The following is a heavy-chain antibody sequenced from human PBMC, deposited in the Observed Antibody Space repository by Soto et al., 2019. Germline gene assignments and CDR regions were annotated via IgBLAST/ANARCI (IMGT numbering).Heavy chain of an antibody. V-gene: IGHV3-33*01. D-gene: IGHD2-15*01. Sequence: VGSLRLSCAASGFTFSSYGMHWVRQAPGKGLEWVAVIWYDGSNKYYADSVKGRFTISRDNSKNTLYLQMNSLRAEDTAVYYCARDRGYCSGGSCYAGDYYYYGMDVWGQRTTVTVSS. CDR2: IWYDGSNK. J-gene: IGHJ6*02. CDR1: GFTFSSYG. CDR3: ARDRGYCSGGSCYAGDYYYYGMDV.